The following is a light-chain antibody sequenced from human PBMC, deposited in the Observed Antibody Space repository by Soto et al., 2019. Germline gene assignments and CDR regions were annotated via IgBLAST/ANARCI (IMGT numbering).Light chain of an antibody. CDR1: QRVSSN. V-gene: IGKV3-15*01. CDR2: GAS. J-gene: IGKJ2*01. Sequence: EIVMTQSPATLSVSPGERATLSCRASQRVSSNLAWYQQKPGQAPRLLIYGASTRATGIPARFSGSGSGTEFTLTISSLQSEDFAVYYCQQDNNWPSMYTFGQGTKLEIK. CDR3: QQDNNWPSMYT.